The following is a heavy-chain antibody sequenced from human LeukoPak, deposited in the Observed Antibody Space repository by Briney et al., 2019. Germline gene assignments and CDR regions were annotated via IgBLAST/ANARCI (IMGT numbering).Heavy chain of an antibody. J-gene: IGHJ4*02. CDR2: IYHSGST. D-gene: IGHD5-18*01. V-gene: IGHV4-30-2*01. CDR1: GGSISSGGYY. Sequence: SETLSLTCTVSGGSISSGGYYWSWIRQPPGKGLEWIGYIYHSGSTYYNPALKSRVTISVDRSKNQFSLKLSSVTAADTAVYYCARVDVDTAIPYYFDYWGQGTLVTVSS. CDR3: ARVDVDTAIPYYFDY.